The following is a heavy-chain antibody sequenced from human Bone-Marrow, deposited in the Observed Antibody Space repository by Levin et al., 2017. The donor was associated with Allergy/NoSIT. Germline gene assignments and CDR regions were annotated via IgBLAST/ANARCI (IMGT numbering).Heavy chain of an antibody. D-gene: IGHD4-11*01. Sequence: SETLSLTCTVSGYSITSGYHWGWIRQPPGKGLEWIGSIYATGAAYYNPSLKSRVTLSVDTSKNPFSLKVNSVTAADTAVYRCAGVSTRHARNAETRRDWFDPWGQGILVTVFS. CDR2: IYATGAA. CDR1: GYSITSGYH. J-gene: IGHJ5*01. CDR3: AGVSTRHARNAETRRDWFDP. V-gene: IGHV4-38-2*02.